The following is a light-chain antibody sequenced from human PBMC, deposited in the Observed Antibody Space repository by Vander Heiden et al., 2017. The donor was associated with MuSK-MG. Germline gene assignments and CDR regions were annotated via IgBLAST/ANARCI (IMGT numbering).Light chain of an antibody. J-gene: IGLJ1*01. CDR1: SSDIGGYNY. CDR2: EVT. CDR3: SSYAGKSNCV. V-gene: IGLV2-8*01. Sequence: QSALTQPPSASGSAGQSVTISCAGTSSDIGGYNYVSWYQQYPGNAPNCIIYEVTKRPSGVPGRFSGSKSGNTASLTVSGLRAEDEADYFCSSYAGKSNCVFGTGTTVTVL.